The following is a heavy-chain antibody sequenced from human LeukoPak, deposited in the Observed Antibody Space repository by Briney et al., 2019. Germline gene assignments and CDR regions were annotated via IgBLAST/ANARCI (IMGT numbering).Heavy chain of an antibody. D-gene: IGHD6-13*01. V-gene: IGHV3-9*03. Sequence: GRSLRLSCAASGFTFDDYAMHWVRQAPGKGLEWVSGISWNSGSIGYADSVKGRFTISRDNAKNSLYLQMNSLRAEDMALYYCAKDRGSSGLWYFDLWGRGTLVTVSS. CDR2: ISWNSGSI. CDR1: GFTFDDYA. CDR3: AKDRGSSGLWYFDL. J-gene: IGHJ2*01.